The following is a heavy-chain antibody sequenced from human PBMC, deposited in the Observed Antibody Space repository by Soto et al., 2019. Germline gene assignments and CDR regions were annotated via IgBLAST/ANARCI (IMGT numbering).Heavy chain of an antibody. V-gene: IGHV2-5*02. CDR1: GFSLTTSGVG. CDR2: IYWDDDK. J-gene: IGHJ4*02. D-gene: IGHD3-3*01. CDR3: AHRVLRTVFGLVTTTAIYFDF. Sequence: QITLNESGPTQVKPRQTLTLTCTFSGFSLTTSGVGVGWIRQSPGKAPEWLALIYWDDDKRYSPSLKRRLTITKDTPKNQVVLTMADLDPADTGTYYCAHRVLRTVFGLVTTTAIYFDFWGQGTPVAVSS.